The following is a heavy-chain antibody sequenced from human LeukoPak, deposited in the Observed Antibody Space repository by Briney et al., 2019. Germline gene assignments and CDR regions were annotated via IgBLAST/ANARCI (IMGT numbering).Heavy chain of an antibody. CDR1: GYTFTSYG. J-gene: IGHJ4*02. CDR2: MNPNSGNT. Sequence: ASVKVSCKASGYTFTSYGINWVRQATGQGLEWMGWMNPNSGNTGYAQKFQGRVTMTRNTSISTAYMELSSLRSEDTAVYYCARGTKRYYYGSGNYWGQGTLVTVSS. D-gene: IGHD3-10*01. CDR3: ARGTKRYYYGSGNY. V-gene: IGHV1-8*01.